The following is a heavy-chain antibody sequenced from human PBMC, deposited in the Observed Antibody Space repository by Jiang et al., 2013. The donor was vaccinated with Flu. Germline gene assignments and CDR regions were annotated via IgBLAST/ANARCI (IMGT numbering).Heavy chain of an antibody. CDR3: ARVVRGVMITHYFDY. D-gene: IGHD3-10*01. V-gene: IGHV4-38-2*01. J-gene: IGHJ4*02. Sequence: LLKPSETLSLTCGVSGYSIRSGYYWGWIRQPPGKGLEWIGSIYQSGSGYYNPSLKSRVTMSMDTSKNEFSLRLTSVTAADMAVYYCARVVRGVMITHYFDYWGQGTLVTVSS. CDR1: GYSIRSGYY. CDR2: IYQSGSG.